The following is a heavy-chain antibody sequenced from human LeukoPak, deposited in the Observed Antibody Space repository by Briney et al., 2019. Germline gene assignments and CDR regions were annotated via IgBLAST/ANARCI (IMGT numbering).Heavy chain of an antibody. CDR2: INHSEST. CDR1: GGSFSGYY. J-gene: IGHJ3*02. V-gene: IGHV4-34*01. D-gene: IGHD3-22*01. Sequence: SETLSLTCAVYGGSFSGYYWSWIRQPPGKGLEWIGEINHSESTNYNPSLKSRVTISVDTSKNQFSLKLSSVTAADTAVYYCARAKSTMIVVVRPGVAFDIWGQGTMVTVSS. CDR3: ARAKSTMIVVVRPGVAFDI.